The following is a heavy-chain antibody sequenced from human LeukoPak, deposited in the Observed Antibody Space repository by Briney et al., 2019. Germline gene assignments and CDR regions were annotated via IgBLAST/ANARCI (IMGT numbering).Heavy chain of an antibody. Sequence: SSVKVSFKASGGTFISYAISWVRQAPGQGREWMGGIIPIFGTANYAQKFQGRVTITADESTSTAYMELSSLRSEDTAVYYCASQKYDFWSGYYSPYYYYYGMDVWGQGTTVTVSS. CDR2: IIPIFGTA. D-gene: IGHD3-3*01. V-gene: IGHV1-69*13. CDR1: GGTFISYA. J-gene: IGHJ6*02. CDR3: ASQKYDFWSGYYSPYYYYYGMDV.